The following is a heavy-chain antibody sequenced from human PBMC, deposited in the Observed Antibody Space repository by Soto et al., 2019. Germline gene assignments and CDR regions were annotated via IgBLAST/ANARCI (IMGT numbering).Heavy chain of an antibody. V-gene: IGHV5-51*01. CDR3: ARLAVGYGSSGYYIDH. CDR2: IYPGDSDA. CDR1: GFSFDIYW. Sequence: GESLKISCEASGFSFDIYWIGWVRQLPGKGPEWMGIIYPGDSDARYSPSFQGQVTFSADKSISTAYLHWSSLKASDTATYYCARLAVGYGSSGYYIDHWGQGTLVTVSS. J-gene: IGHJ4*02. D-gene: IGHD3-22*01.